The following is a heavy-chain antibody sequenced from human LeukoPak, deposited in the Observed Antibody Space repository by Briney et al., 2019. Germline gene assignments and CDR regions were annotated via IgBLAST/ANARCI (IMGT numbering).Heavy chain of an antibody. J-gene: IGHJ3*02. CDR3: ARDPIPSDAFDI. Sequence: GGSLRPSCAASGFTFSSHSMNWVRQAPGKGLEWVSSISSSSSYIYYADSVKGRFTISRDNAKNSLYLQMNSLRAEDTAVYYCARDPIPSDAFDIWGQGTMVTVSS. D-gene: IGHD2-2*01. CDR2: ISSSSSYI. V-gene: IGHV3-21*04. CDR1: GFTFSSHS.